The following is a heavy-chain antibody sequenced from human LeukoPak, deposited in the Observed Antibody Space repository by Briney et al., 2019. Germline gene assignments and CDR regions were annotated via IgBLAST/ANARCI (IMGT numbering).Heavy chain of an antibody. J-gene: IGHJ4*02. CDR3: ARGLYFRGWYFDY. D-gene: IGHD6-19*01. CDR1: GGSFSDYY. Sequence: PSETLSLTCAVYGGSFSDYYWSWLRQPPGRGLEWIGKINPGGSTDYNPSLKSRVTMSVDTSKNQFSLELTSVTAADTAVYYCARGLYFRGWYFDYWGQGTPVTVSS. V-gene: IGHV4-34*01. CDR2: INPGGST.